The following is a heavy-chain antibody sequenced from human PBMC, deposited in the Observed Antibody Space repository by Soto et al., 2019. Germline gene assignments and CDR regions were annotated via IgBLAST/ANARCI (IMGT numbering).Heavy chain of an antibody. CDR3: ARVGATDAFDI. CDR2: IYHSGST. D-gene: IGHD1-26*01. Sequence: PSETLSLTCAVSGGSISGGGYSWSWIRQPPGKGLEWIGYIYHSGSTYYNPSLKSRVTISVDRSKNQFPLKLSSVTAADTAVYYCARVGATDAFDIWGQGTMVTVSS. V-gene: IGHV4-30-2*01. J-gene: IGHJ3*02. CDR1: GGSISGGGYS.